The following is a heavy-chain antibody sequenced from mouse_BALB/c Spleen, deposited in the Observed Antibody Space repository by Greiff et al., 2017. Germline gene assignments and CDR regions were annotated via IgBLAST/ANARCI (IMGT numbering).Heavy chain of an antibody. Sequence: EVHLVESGGGLVQPGGSLKLSCAASGFTFSSYTMSWVRQTPEKRLEWVAYISNGGGSTYYPDTVKGRFTISRDNAKNTLYLQMSSLKSEDTAMYYCARGGLRDYYAMDYWGQGTSVTVSS. V-gene: IGHV5-12-2*01. D-gene: IGHD2-2*01. J-gene: IGHJ4*01. CDR1: GFTFSSYT. CDR3: ARGGLRDYYAMDY. CDR2: ISNGGGST.